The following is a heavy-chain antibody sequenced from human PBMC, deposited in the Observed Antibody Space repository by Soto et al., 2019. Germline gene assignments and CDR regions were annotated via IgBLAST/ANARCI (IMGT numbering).Heavy chain of an antibody. CDR3: ARDDGGDYANAFDI. Sequence: SVKVSCKASGYTFTGHYMHWVRQPTGQGLEWMGWINPNSGGTNYAQKFQGWVTMTRDTSISTAYMELSRLRSDDTAVYYCARDDGGDYANAFDIWGQGTMVTVSS. CDR1: GYTFTGHY. CDR2: INPNSGGT. V-gene: IGHV1-2*04. J-gene: IGHJ3*02. D-gene: IGHD4-17*01.